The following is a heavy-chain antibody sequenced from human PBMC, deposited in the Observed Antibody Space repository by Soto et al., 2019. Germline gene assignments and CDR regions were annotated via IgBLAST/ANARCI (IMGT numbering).Heavy chain of an antibody. CDR1: GGTFSSYA. J-gene: IGHJ6*04. V-gene: IGHV1-69*13. Sequence: GASVKVSCKASGGTFSSYAISWVRQAPGQGLEWMGGIIPIFGTANYAQKFQGRVTITADESTSTAYMELSSLRSEDTAVYYCASLVVAATPPYYYCGMHVWGEGTTVSVAS. CDR2: IIPIFGTA. CDR3: ASLVVAATPPYYYCGMHV. D-gene: IGHD2-15*01.